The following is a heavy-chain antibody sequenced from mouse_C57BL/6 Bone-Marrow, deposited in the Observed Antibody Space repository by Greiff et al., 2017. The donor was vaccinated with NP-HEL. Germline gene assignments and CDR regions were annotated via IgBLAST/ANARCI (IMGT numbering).Heavy chain of an antibody. D-gene: IGHD1-1*01. V-gene: IGHV1-7*01. Sequence: QVQLQQSGAELAKPGASVKLSCKASGYTFTSYWMHWVKQRPGQGLEWIGYINPSSGYTKYNQKFKDKATLTADKSSSTAYRQLSSLTYEDSAVYYCARDYYGRRFADGGQGTRVTVSA. CDR1: GYTFTSYW. J-gene: IGHJ3*01. CDR3: ARDYYGRRFAD. CDR2: INPSSGYT.